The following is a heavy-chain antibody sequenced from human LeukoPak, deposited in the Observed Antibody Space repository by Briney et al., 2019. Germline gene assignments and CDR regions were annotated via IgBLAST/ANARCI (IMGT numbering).Heavy chain of an antibody. D-gene: IGHD6-6*01. CDR2: ISPTGSTT. V-gene: IGHV3-74*01. J-gene: IGHJ4*02. Sequence: GGSLRLSCAAPGFSFGNFAMNWVRQAPGKGLEWVSRISPTGSTTSYADSVKGRFTVSRDNAKNTLYLQVNNLRAEDTAVYYCARGPNSNWSGLDFWGQGTLLTVSS. CDR3: ARGPNSNWSGLDF. CDR1: GFSFGNFA.